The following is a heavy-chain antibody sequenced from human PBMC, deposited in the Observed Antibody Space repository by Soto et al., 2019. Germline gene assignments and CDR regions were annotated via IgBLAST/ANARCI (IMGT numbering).Heavy chain of an antibody. D-gene: IGHD4-4*01. J-gene: IGHJ4*02. V-gene: IGHV4-31*02. CDR2: IYYSGST. CDR1: GGSISSSSYY. CDR3: AIGVTTSGNFDY. Sequence: SETLSLTCTVSGGSISSSSYYWGWIRQPPGKGLEWIGYIYYSGSTYYNPSLKSRVTISVDTSKNQFSLKLSSVTAADTAVYYCAIGVTTSGNFDYWGQGTLVTVSS.